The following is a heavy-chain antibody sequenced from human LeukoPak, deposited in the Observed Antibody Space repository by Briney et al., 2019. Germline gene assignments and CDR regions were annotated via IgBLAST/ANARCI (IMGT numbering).Heavy chain of an antibody. CDR2: IYYDGTT. CDR1: GGSISSSAYF. D-gene: IGHD1-26*01. J-gene: IGHJ2*01. CDR3: ARALAGATSGAMYFDL. V-gene: IGHV4-39*07. Sequence: SETLSLACTVSGGSISSSAYFWVWIRQPPGKGLEWIGGIYYDGTTYYNPSLKSRVTISTDTSENQVSLRLNSVTAADTAVYYCARALAGATSGAMYFDLWGRGTLVTVSS.